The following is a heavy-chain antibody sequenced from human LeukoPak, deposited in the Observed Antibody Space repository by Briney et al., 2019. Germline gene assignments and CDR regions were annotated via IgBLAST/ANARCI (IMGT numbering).Heavy chain of an antibody. CDR2: ISGSGGST. CDR1: GFTFSSYA. CDR3: AKDSIVATHLFDF. V-gene: IGHV3-23*01. Sequence: GGSLRLSCAASGFTFSSYAMSWVRRAPGKGLEWVSAISGSGGSTYYADSVKGRFTIPRDNSKNTLYLQMNSLRAEDTAVYYCAKDSIVATHLFDFWGQGTLVTVSS. J-gene: IGHJ4*02. D-gene: IGHD5-12*01.